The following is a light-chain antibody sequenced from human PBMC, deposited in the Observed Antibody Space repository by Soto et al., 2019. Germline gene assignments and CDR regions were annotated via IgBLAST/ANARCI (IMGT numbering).Light chain of an antibody. Sequence: EIVLTQSPGTLSLSPGERATLSCRASQSVGNNYLSWYQQKPGQAPRLLIYTASNRAAGIPDRFIGSGSGSHYSLTISRLEPEDVAVYFCHQHATSPLTFGPGTKVNV. CDR3: HQHATSPLT. CDR1: QSVGNNY. CDR2: TAS. V-gene: IGKV3-20*01. J-gene: IGKJ3*01.